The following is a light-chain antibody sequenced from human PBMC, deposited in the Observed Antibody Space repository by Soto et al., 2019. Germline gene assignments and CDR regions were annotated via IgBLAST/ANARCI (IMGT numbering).Light chain of an antibody. Sequence: QPVLTQPPSVSAAPGQKVTISCSGDSSDIGSNYVSWYQQLPGTAPTLLIYEDNKRPSGIPDRFSGSKSGTSATLGITGLQTGDEADYYCGAWGDSLGAHVFGSGTKVTVL. CDR3: GAWGDSLGAHV. V-gene: IGLV1-51*02. CDR2: EDN. J-gene: IGLJ1*01. CDR1: SSDIGSNY.